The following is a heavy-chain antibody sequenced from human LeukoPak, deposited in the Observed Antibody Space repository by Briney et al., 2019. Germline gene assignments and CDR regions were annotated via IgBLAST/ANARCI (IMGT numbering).Heavy chain of an antibody. CDR1: GGSISSSSYY. D-gene: IGHD4-23*01. Sequence: SETLSVTCTVSGGSISSSSYYWGWIRQPPGKGLEWIGSIYYSGSTYYNPSLKSRVTISVDTSKNQFSLKLSSVTAADTAVYYCARDRVFYGGKGEYWFDPWGQGTLVTVSS. V-gene: IGHV4-39*07. CDR3: ARDRVFYGGKGEYWFDP. CDR2: IYYSGST. J-gene: IGHJ5*02.